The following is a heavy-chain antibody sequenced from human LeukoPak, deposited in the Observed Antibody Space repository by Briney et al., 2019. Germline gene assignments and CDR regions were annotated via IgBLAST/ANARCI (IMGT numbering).Heavy chain of an antibody. Sequence: ASVKVSCKASGGTFSSYAISWVRQAPGQGLEWMGGIIPIFGTANYAQKFQGRVTITTGESTSTAYMELSSLRSEDTAVYYCARDVYDSSGYYYWFDPWGQGTLVTVSS. CDR1: GGTFSSYA. V-gene: IGHV1-69*05. J-gene: IGHJ5*02. CDR2: IIPIFGTA. CDR3: ARDVYDSSGYYYWFDP. D-gene: IGHD3-22*01.